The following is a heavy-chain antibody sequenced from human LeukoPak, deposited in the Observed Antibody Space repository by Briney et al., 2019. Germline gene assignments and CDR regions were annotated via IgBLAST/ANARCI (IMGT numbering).Heavy chain of an antibody. CDR2: ISGSGGST. CDR1: GFTFSNYG. CDR3: AKDSVDIVVVPSAYHDY. D-gene: IGHD2-2*01. V-gene: IGHV3-23*01. Sequence: GGSLRLSCAASGFTFSNYGMSWVRQAPGKGLEWVSSISGSGGSTYYADSVKGRFTISRDNSKNTLYLQMNSLRAEDTAVYYCAKDSVDIVVVPSAYHDYWGQGTLVTVSS. J-gene: IGHJ4*02.